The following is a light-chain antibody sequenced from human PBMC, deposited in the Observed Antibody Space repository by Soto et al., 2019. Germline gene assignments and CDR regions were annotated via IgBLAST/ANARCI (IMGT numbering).Light chain of an antibody. Sequence: EIVLTQSPGTLSLSPGERATLSCRASQSVSITYLAWYQQKPGQAPRLLIYDASSRATGIPDRFSGSGSGTDFTLTISRLEPEDSAVYYCQQYGGSPLYTFGQGTKLEIK. CDR1: QSVSITY. CDR3: QQYGGSPLYT. J-gene: IGKJ2*01. V-gene: IGKV3-20*01. CDR2: DAS.